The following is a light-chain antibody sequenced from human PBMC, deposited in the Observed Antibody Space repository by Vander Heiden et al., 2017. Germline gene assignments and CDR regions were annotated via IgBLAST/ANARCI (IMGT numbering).Light chain of an antibody. CDR3: RSYASSLTYYV. CDR2: GVS. J-gene: IGLJ1*01. Sequence: QSALTQPASVSGSPAQAITISCTGTSSDVGGYYYGSWSQQHPGTAPKLMIYGVSNRPSGVSNRFSGSKSGNTASLTISGLQAEDEADYYCRSYASSLTYYVFGTGTKVTVL. CDR1: SSDVGGYYY. V-gene: IGLV2-14*01.